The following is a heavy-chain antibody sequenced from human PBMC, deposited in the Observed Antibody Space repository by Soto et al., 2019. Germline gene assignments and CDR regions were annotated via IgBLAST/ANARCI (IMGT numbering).Heavy chain of an antibody. Sequence: GGSLRLSCVGSGFTFRDHAMRWVRQAPGRGLEWVSAISANGASIQHADSVKGRFSVSRDNAKNTVYLQMDNLRTEDLAVYYCAKDRYYDTPGWFDPWGQGSRVTVSS. CDR3: AKDRYYDTPGWFDP. D-gene: IGHD3-22*01. CDR2: ISANGASI. V-gene: IGHV3-23*01. J-gene: IGHJ5*02. CDR1: GFTFRDHA.